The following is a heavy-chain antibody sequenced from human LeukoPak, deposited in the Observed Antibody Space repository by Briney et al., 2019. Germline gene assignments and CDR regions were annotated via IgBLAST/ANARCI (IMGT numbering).Heavy chain of an antibody. D-gene: IGHD6-13*01. CDR3: AKEALSSSWYHVYYYYYGMDV. CDR1: GFTFSSYG. V-gene: IGHV3-30*18. CDR2: ISYDGSNK. Sequence: GRSLRLSCAASGFTFSSYGMHWVRQAPGKGLEWVAVISYDGSNKYYADSVKGRFTISRDNSKNTLYLQMNSLRAEDTAVYYCAKEALSSSWYHVYYYYYGMDVWGQGTTVTVSS. J-gene: IGHJ6*02.